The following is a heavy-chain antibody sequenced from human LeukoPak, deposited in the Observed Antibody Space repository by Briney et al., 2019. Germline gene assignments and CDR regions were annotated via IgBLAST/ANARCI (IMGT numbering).Heavy chain of an antibody. D-gene: IGHD1-26*01. CDR1: GFTFSSYE. CDR3: ARDYLPYRSERPYMDV. J-gene: IGHJ6*03. V-gene: IGHV3-21*01. CDR2: ISSSSSYI. Sequence: PGGSLRLSCAASGFTFSSYEMNWVRQAPGKGLEWVSSISSSSSYIYYADSVKGRFTISRDNAKNSLYLQMNSLRAEDTAVYYCARDYLPYRSERPYMDVWGKGTTVTISS.